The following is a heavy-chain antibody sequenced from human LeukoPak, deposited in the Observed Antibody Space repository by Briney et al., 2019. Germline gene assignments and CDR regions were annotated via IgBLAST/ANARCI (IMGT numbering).Heavy chain of an antibody. CDR1: GYTFTGYY. D-gene: IGHD3-16*02. V-gene: IGHV1-2*02. Sequence: ASVKVSCKASGYTFTGYYMPWVRQAPGQGLEWMGWINPNSGGTNYAQKFQGRVTMTRDTSISTAYMELSRLRSDDTAVYYCARGRNERRGELSLLYFDYWGQGTLVTVSS. CDR2: INPNSGGT. J-gene: IGHJ4*02. CDR3: ARGRNERRGELSLLYFDY.